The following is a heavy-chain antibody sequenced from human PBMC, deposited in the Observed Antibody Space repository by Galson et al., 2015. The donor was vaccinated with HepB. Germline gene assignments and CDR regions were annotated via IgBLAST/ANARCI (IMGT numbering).Heavy chain of an antibody. V-gene: IGHV3-30-3*01. CDR3: AKDPRPPSTYYYDSNFYYYFDY. D-gene: IGHD3-22*01. CDR1: GFPFSNSA. Sequence: SLRLSCAASGFPFSNSAMHWVRQAPGKGLDWVAVISYDGSNKYHADPVKGRFSISRDNSKNTLYLQLNSLSTDDTAVYYCAKDPRPPSTYYYDSNFYYYFDYWGRGTLVTVSS. J-gene: IGHJ4*02. CDR2: ISYDGSNK.